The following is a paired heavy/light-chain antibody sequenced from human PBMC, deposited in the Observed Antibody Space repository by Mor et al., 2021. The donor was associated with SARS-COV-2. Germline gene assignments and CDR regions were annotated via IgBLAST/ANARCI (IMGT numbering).Light chain of an antibody. J-gene: IGKJ2*01. CDR1: QGISNS. V-gene: IGKV1-16*02. Sequence: DIQMTQSPSSLSASVGDRVTITCRASQGISNSLAWFQQKPGKAPKSLIYAASSLQSGVPSKFSGSGSGTDFTLTISSLQPEDFATYYCQQYNTYPYTFGQGTKLEIK. CDR2: AAS. CDR3: QQYNTYPYT.
Heavy chain of an antibody. CDR2: TKSKTDGGTT. Sequence: EVQLVESGGGLVKPGGSLRLSCAASGFTFSSAWMSWVRQAPGKGLEWVGRTKSKTDGGTTDYAAPVKGRFIISRDDSKNTLYLQMNSLKSEDTAVYYCTTGWDDYWGQGTLVTVSS. CDR1: GFTFSSAW. V-gene: IGHV3-15*01. D-gene: IGHD1-26*01. J-gene: IGHJ4*02. CDR3: TTGWDDY.